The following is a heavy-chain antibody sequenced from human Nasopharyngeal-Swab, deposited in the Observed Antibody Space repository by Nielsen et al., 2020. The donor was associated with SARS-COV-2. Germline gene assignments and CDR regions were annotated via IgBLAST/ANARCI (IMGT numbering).Heavy chain of an antibody. V-gene: IGHV3-11*06. D-gene: IGHD5-24*01. CDR1: GFTFSDYY. Sequence: GRSLRLSCAASGFTFSDYYMSWIRQAPGKGLEWVSYISSSSSYTNYADSVKGRFTISRDNAKNALYLQMTSLRAEDTAVYYCARDKGDGYNSDYYYMDVWGKGTTVTVSS. J-gene: IGHJ6*03. CDR2: ISSSSSYT. CDR3: ARDKGDGYNSDYYYMDV.